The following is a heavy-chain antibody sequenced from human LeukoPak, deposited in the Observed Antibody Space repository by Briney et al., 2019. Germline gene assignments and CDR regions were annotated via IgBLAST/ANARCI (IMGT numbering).Heavy chain of an antibody. CDR3: ARPGVGASGLDY. CDR1: GFTFSSYS. CDR2: ISSSSSYI. D-gene: IGHD1-26*01. Sequence: PGGSLRLSCAASGFTFSSYSMNWVRRAPGKGLEWVSSISSSSSYIYYADSVKGRFTISRDNAKNSLYLQMNSLRAEDTAVYYCARPGVGASGLDYWGQGTLVTVSS. V-gene: IGHV3-21*01. J-gene: IGHJ4*02.